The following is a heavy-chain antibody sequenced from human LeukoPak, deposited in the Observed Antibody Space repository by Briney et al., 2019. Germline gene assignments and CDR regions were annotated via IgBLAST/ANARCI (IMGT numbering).Heavy chain of an antibody. CDR1: GLTFSSHW. CDR3: ARDGGVATIYYYFDY. Sequence: GGSLRLSCAASGLTFSSHWMHWVRQAPGKGLEWVAVIWYDGSNKYYADSVKGRFTISRDNSKNTLYLQMNSLRAEDTAVYYCARDGGVATIYYYFDYWGQGTLVTVSS. D-gene: IGHD5-12*01. V-gene: IGHV3-33*08. CDR2: IWYDGSNK. J-gene: IGHJ4*02.